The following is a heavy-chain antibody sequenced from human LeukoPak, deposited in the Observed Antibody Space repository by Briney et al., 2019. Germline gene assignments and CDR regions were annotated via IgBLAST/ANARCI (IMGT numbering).Heavy chain of an antibody. Sequence: SETLSLTCTVSGDSISSSSYYWSWIRQPPGKGLEWIGYIYYSGSTYYNPSLKSRVTISVDTSKNQFSLKLSSVTAADTAVYYCARANGLYDILTGYYPDAFDIWGQGTMVTVSS. CDR1: GDSISSSSYY. CDR3: ARANGLYDILTGYYPDAFDI. V-gene: IGHV4-30-4*01. D-gene: IGHD3-9*01. CDR2: IYYSGST. J-gene: IGHJ3*02.